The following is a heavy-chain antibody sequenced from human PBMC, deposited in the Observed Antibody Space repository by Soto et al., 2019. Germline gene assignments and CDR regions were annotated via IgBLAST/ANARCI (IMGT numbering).Heavy chain of an antibody. J-gene: IGHJ4*02. CDR1: GYTFTSYG. CDR2: ISAYNGNT. D-gene: IGHD3-3*01. Sequence: ASVKVSCKASGYTFTSYGISWVRQAPGQGLEWMGWISAYNGNTNYAQKLQGRVTMTTDTSTSTAYMELRSLRSDDTAVYYCARGVGNVRITMFGVVTLFDYWGQGTLVTVSS. CDR3: ARGVGNVRITMFGVVTLFDY. V-gene: IGHV1-18*01.